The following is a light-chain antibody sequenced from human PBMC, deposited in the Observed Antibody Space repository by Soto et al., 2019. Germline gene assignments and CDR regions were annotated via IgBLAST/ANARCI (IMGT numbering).Light chain of an antibody. J-gene: IGLJ3*02. CDR3: CSYAGSGTWV. V-gene: IGLV2-23*01. CDR1: RSDVGTYKF. CDR2: EGS. Sequence: QSALTQPASVSGSPGQSITISCTGTRSDVGTYKFVSWYQQHPGKAPKLMIYEGSKRPSGVSNRFSASKSGNTASLTISGLQAEDEADYYCCSYAGSGTWVFGGGTKLTVL.